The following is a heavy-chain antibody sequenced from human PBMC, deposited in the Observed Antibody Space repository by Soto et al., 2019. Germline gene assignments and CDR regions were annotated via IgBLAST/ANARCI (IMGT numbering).Heavy chain of an antibody. Sequence: KASETLSLTCTVSGGSITTYYWSWIRQPPGKELEWIGYIYSSGSTNYNPSLKSRVTISIDTSKNQFSLKLSSVTAADTAVYYCARSGYSYGPNPLLYWGQGTLVTVSS. CDR1: GGSITTYY. D-gene: IGHD5-18*01. CDR2: IYSSGST. CDR3: ARSGYSYGPNPLLY. V-gene: IGHV4-59*12. J-gene: IGHJ4*02.